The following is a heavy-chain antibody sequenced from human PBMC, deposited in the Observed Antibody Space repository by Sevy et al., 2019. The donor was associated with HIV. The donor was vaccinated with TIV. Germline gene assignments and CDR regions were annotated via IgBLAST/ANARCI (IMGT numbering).Heavy chain of an antibody. CDR3: AREGSYRVNGDAFDI. J-gene: IGHJ3*02. V-gene: IGHV3-74*01. D-gene: IGHD1-26*01. CDR2: INSDGSST. Sequence: GGSLRLSCAASGFTFSSYWMHWVRQPPGKGLVWVSRINSDGSSTSYADSVKGRFTISRDNAKNTPYLQMNSRRAEDTAVYYCAREGSYRVNGDAFDIWGQGTMVTVSS. CDR1: GFTFSSYW.